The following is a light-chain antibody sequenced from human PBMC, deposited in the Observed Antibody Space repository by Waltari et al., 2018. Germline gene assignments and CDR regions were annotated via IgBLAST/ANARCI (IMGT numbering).Light chain of an antibody. V-gene: IGLV2-23*01. CDR3: CSYAGSNWL. CDR2: GDT. J-gene: IGLJ2*01. CDR1: PHHLQTSEL. Sequence: QSAPTQPASVSGSPGPSITFSCTGTPHHLQTSELCSWYQQHLGKTPKLLIYGDTKRPSGVSNRFSGSKSGNTASLTISGLQAADEADYYCCSYAGSNWLFGGGTKVTVL.